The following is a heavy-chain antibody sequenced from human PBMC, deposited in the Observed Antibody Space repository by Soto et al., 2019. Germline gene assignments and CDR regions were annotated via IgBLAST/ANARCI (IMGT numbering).Heavy chain of an antibody. CDR3: ARGTGGSNYGYYYYGMDV. CDR2: INSDGSST. J-gene: IGHJ6*02. CDR1: GFTFSSYW. V-gene: IGHV3-74*01. D-gene: IGHD4-4*01. Sequence: GGSLRLSCAASGFTFSSYWMHWVRQAPGKGLVWVSRINSDGSSTSYADSVKGRFTISRDNAKNTLYLQMNRLRAEDTAVYYCARGTGGSNYGYYYYGMDVWGQGTTVTVSS.